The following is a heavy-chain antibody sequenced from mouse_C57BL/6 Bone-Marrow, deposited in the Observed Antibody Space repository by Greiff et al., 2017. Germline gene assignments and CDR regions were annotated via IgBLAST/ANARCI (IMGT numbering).Heavy chain of an antibody. D-gene: IGHD2-2*01. CDR2: IDPANGNT. Sequence: VQLQQSVAELVRPGASVKLSCTASGFNIKNPYMHWVKQRPEQGLEWIGRIDPANGNTKYAPKFQGKATIAADTSSNAAYLQLSSLSSEYTAIYYGGRWLPFLYYYAMDYWGQGTSVTVSS. J-gene: IGHJ4*01. CDR1: GFNIKNPY. V-gene: IGHV14-3*01. CDR3: GRWLPFLYYYAMDY.